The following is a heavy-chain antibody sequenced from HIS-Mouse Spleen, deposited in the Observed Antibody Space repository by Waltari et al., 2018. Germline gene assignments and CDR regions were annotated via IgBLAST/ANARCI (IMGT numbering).Heavy chain of an antibody. V-gene: IGHV3-21*01. CDR1: GFTFSSYS. J-gene: IGHJ5*02. CDR3: ARDPSGYDNH. Sequence: EVQLVESGGGLVKPGGSLRLSCAASGFTFSSYSMNWVRQAPGKGRGWVFSSMSSSVYKYHADSVKGRFTIPRDNAKNSLYLQMNSLRAEDTAVYYCARDPSGYDNHWGQGTLVTVSS. CDR2: SMSSSVYK. D-gene: IGHD5-12*01.